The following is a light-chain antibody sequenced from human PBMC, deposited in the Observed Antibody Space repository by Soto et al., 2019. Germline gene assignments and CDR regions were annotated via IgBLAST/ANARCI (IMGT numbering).Light chain of an antibody. Sequence: EIVWTQSPGTLSLSPGERATLSCRASQSVSSSYLAWYQQKPGQAPRLLIYGASSRATGIPDRFSGSGSGTDFTLTISRLEPEDFAVYYCQQYGSSPQTFGQGTRWIS. CDR1: QSVSSSY. J-gene: IGKJ1*01. V-gene: IGKV3-20*01. CDR3: QQYGSSPQT. CDR2: GAS.